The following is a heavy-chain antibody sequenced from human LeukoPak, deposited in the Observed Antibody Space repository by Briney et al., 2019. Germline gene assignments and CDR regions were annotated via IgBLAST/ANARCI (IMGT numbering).Heavy chain of an antibody. J-gene: IGHJ6*04. D-gene: IGHD3-10*01. CDR3: ARASGSYGSGSYYYYGMDV. CDR2: IFHSGST. CDR1: GYSISSGYY. Sequence: SETLSLTRAVSGYSISSGYYWGWIRQPPGKGLEWIGSIFHSGSTYYNPSLKSRVNMSVDTSKNQISLKLSSVTAADTAVYYCARASGSYGSGSYYYYGMDVWGKGTTVTVSS. V-gene: IGHV4-38-2*01.